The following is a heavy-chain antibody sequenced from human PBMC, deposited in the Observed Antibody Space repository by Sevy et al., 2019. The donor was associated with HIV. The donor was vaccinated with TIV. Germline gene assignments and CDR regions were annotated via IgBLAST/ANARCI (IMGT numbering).Heavy chain of an antibody. CDR3: ARDLEFYDSGDYGPAFMPDY. CDR2: IWFDGSNT. J-gene: IGHJ4*02. V-gene: IGHV3-33*01. Sequence: GGSLRLSCAASGFTFSSYGMHWVRQGPGKGLEWVAVIWFDGSNTYYADSVKGRFTISSDMAKNTLHLQMNSLRAEDTAVYYCARDLEFYDSGDYGPAFMPDYWGQGTLVTVSS. D-gene: IGHD4-17*01. CDR1: GFTFSSYG.